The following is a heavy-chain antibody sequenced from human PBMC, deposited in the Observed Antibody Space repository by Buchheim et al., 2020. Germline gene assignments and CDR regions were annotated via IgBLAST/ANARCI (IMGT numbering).Heavy chain of an antibody. V-gene: IGHV3-23*01. CDR2: ISGNGDKT. J-gene: IGHJ4*02. D-gene: IGHD6-19*01. CDR1: GFTFDSYA. Sequence: EVQLLESGGGLVQTGGSLRLSCAASGFTFDSYAMSWVRQAPGMGLEWVSFISGNGDKTYHADSVQGRFTIPREPSQSTVYLQMNALRVGDTAVYYCAKERDSTGWYVDYWGQGTL. CDR3: AKERDSTGWYVDY.